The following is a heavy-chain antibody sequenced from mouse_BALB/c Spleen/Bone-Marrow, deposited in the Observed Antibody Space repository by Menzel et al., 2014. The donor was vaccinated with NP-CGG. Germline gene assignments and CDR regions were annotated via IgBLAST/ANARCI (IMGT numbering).Heavy chain of an antibody. CDR2: IRNKAYDYTT. V-gene: IGHV7-3*02. CDR3: ARFPMDY. CDR1: GFTFTDSY. J-gene: IGHJ4*01. Sequence: EVKLVESGGGLVQSGGSLRLSCTTSGFTFTDSYMSWVRQPPGKALEWLGFIRNKAYDYTTEYSASVKGRFTISRDSSQSILYLQMNTLRPEDSATYYCARFPMDYWGQGTSVTVSS.